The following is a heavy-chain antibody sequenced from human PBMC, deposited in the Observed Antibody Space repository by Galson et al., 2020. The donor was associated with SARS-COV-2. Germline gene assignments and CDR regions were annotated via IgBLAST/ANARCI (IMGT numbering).Heavy chain of an antibody. D-gene: IGHD1-26*01. CDR2: FDPEDGET. CDR1: GYTLTELS. V-gene: IGHV1-24*01. CDR3: ATGTPVGATGWFDP. Sequence: ASVKVSCKVSGYTLTELSMHWVRQAPGKGLEWMGGFDPEDGETIYAQKFQGRVTMTEDTSTDTAYMDLSSLRSEDTAVYYCATGTPVGATGWFDPWGQGTLVTVSS. J-gene: IGHJ5*02.